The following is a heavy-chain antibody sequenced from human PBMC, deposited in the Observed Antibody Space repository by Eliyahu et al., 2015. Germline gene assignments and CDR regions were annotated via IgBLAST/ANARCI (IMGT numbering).Heavy chain of an antibody. CDR2: ISDDGSKK. CDR3: ARGRAYCGGDCYSWANDAFDI. V-gene: IGHV3-30*04. D-gene: IGHD2-21*02. CDR1: GFTFRSFA. J-gene: IGHJ3*02. Sequence: QVQLVESGGGVVQPGRSLRLSCVASGFTFRSFALDWVRQAPGEGLEWVAVISDDGSKKYYADSVKGRFTISRDNSRNTLSLQMNSLRLEDTAVYYCARGRAYCGGDCYSWANDAFDIWGQGTMVTVSS.